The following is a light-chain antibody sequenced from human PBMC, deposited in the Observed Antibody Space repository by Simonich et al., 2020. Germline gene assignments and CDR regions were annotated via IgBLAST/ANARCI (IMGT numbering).Light chain of an antibody. CDR2: DVS. V-gene: IGLV2-11*01. CDR1: SCDVGGYNY. J-gene: IGLJ3*02. Sequence: QSALTQPRSVSGSPGQSVPISCTGTSCDVGGYNYVSWYPQPPGKAPKLMIYDVSKRPSGVPDRFSGSKSGNTASLTISGLQAEDEADYYCCSYAGSYTLVFGGGTKLTVL. CDR3: CSYAGSYTLV.